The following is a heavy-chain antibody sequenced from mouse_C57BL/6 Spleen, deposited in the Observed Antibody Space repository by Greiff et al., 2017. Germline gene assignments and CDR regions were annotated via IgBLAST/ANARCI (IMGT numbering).Heavy chain of an antibody. CDR1: GYTFTSYG. D-gene: IGHD1-1*01. CDR3: ASGVITTVVATYYYAMDY. CDR2: IYPRSGNT. J-gene: IGHJ4*01. V-gene: IGHV1-81*01. Sequence: VHLVESGAELARPGASVKLSCKASGYTFTSYGISWVKQRTGQGLEWIGEIYPRSGNTYYNEKFKGKATLTADKSSSTAYMELRSLTSEDSAVYFCASGVITTVVATYYYAMDYWGQGTSVTVSS.